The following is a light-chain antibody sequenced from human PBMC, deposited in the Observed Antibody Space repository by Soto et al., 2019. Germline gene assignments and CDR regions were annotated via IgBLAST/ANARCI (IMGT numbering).Light chain of an antibody. CDR1: QDIRNY. CDR2: SSS. J-gene: IGKJ2*01. CDR3: QQSFTIPYT. V-gene: IGKV1-39*01. Sequence: DIQMTQSPSSLSASVGDRVTITCRASQDIRNYLNWYQQKPGKAPNLLIHSSSTLRSGVPSRFSGSGSGTYFSLTISSLQPEDFASYHCQQSFTIPYTFGQGTNVAIK.